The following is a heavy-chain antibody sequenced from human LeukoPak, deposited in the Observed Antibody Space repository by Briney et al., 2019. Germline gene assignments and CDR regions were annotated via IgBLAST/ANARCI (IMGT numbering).Heavy chain of an antibody. Sequence: GRSLRLSCAASGFTFSSYGMQWVRQAPGKGLEWVAVISYDGSNKYYADSVKGRFTISRDNSKNTLYLQMNSLRAEDTAVYYCAKDPGDLSNLPSDYWGQGTLVTVSS. CDR2: ISYDGSNK. CDR3: AKDPGDLSNLPSDY. V-gene: IGHV3-30*18. CDR1: GFTFSSYG. J-gene: IGHJ4*02. D-gene: IGHD7-27*01.